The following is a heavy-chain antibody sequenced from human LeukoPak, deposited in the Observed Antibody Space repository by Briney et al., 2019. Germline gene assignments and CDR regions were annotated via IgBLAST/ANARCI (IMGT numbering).Heavy chain of an antibody. CDR1: GFTFSSYW. J-gene: IGHJ4*02. Sequence: GGSLRLSCAASGFTFSSYWMSWVRQAPGKGLEWVANIKQDGSEKYYVDSVKGRFTISRDNAKNSLYLQMNSLRAEDTAVYYCARVSSSWPKTYFDHWGQGTLVTVSS. CDR3: ARVSSSWPKTYFDH. CDR2: IKQDGSEK. V-gene: IGHV3-7*01. D-gene: IGHD6-13*01.